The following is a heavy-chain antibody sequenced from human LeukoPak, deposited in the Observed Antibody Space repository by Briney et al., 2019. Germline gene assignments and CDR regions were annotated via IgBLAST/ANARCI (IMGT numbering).Heavy chain of an antibody. Sequence: PGGSLRLSCAASGFTFSSYSMNWVRQAPGKGLEWVSYISSSSSTIYYADSVKGRFTISRDNAKNSLYLQMNSLRAEDTAVYYCATYVSHYYYGMDVWGQGTTVTVSS. CDR2: ISSSSSTI. V-gene: IGHV3-48*01. CDR3: ATYVSHYYYGMDV. D-gene: IGHD2-8*01. J-gene: IGHJ6*02. CDR1: GFTFSSYS.